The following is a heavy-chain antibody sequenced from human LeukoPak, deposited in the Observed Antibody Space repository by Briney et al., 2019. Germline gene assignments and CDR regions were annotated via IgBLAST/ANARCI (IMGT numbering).Heavy chain of an antibody. V-gene: IGHV3-23*01. CDR1: GFTLSAVA. Sequence: PGGSLRLSSAVSGFTLSAVAITCVGQAPGKGLEWVSAISGSGGSTYYADSVKGRFTVSRDNSKNTLYLQMNSLRAEDTAVYYCAKAPSKLVPCDCGRWYSTGYWGQETLVTVSS. J-gene: IGHJ4*01. CDR2: ISGSGGST. D-gene: IGHD2-15*01. CDR3: AKAPSKLVPCDCGRWYSTGY.